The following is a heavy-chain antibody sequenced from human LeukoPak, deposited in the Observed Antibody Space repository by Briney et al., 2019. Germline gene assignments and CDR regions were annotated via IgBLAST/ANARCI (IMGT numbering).Heavy chain of an antibody. CDR2: ISAYNGNT. D-gene: IGHD3-10*01. CDR1: GYTFTSYG. J-gene: IGHJ4*02. V-gene: IGHV1-18*01. Sequence: ASVKVSCKASGYTFTSYGISWVRQAPGQGLEWMGWISAYNGNTNYAQKLQGRVTMTTDTSTSTAYMELRSLRSDNTAVYYCARSPKNSWRHYYGSGSYRFWGQGTLVTVSS. CDR3: ARSPKNSWRHYYGSGSYRF.